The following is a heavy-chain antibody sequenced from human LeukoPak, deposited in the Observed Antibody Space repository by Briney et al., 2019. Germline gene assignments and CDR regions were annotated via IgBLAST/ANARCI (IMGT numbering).Heavy chain of an antibody. V-gene: IGHV3-7*01. D-gene: IGHD6-13*01. CDR3: ARGSRNAFDI. CDR1: GFTFSSDW. CDR2: INEDGSEK. Sequence: GGSLRLSCAASGFTFSSDWMSWVRQAPGKGLEWVANINEDGSEKHYVDSVKGRFTISRDNAKNSLYLQMNSLRAEDTAVYYCARGSRNAFDIWGQGTMVTVSS. J-gene: IGHJ3*02.